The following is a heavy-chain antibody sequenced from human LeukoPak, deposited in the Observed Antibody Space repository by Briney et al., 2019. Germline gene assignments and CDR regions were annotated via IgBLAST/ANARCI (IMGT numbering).Heavy chain of an antibody. V-gene: IGHV3-23*01. J-gene: IGHJ6*02. CDR3: AKDAREGSSWRTYYYGMDV. D-gene: IGHD6-13*01. CDR1: GFTFSSYA. CDR2: ISGSGGST. Sequence: GRSLRLSCAASGFTFSSYAMSWVRQAPGKGLEWVSAISGSGGSTYYADSVKGRFTISRDNSKNTLYLQMNSLRAEDTAVYYCAKDAREGSSWRTYYYGMDVWGQGTTVTVSS.